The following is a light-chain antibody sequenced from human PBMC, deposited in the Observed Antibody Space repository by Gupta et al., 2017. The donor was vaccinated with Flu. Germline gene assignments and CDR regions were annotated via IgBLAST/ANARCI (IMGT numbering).Light chain of an antibody. CDR2: QAT. Sequence: SYELTQPPSASVSPGHTARITCSGDELGEKFTSWYQQKPGQSPVLVIYQATERPSGFPERFSGFNSGRTATLTVSGTQAMDEAVYFCQAWDTNAVVFGGGTKLTVL. J-gene: IGLJ2*01. CDR3: QAWDTNAVV. V-gene: IGLV3-1*01. CDR1: ELGEKF.